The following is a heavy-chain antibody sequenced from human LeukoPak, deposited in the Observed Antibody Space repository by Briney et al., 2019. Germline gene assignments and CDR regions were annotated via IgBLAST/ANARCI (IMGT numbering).Heavy chain of an antibody. CDR1: GFTFDDYG. CDR3: VLYGDYESPDGFDI. J-gene: IGHJ3*02. Sequence: GGSLRLSCAASGFTFDDYGLSWVRQAPGKGLEWVSAISGSGGSTYYADSVKGRFTISRDNSKNTLYLHMNSLRAEDTAVYYCVLYGDYESPDGFDIWGQGTMVTVSS. V-gene: IGHV3-23*01. CDR2: ISGSGGST. D-gene: IGHD4-17*01.